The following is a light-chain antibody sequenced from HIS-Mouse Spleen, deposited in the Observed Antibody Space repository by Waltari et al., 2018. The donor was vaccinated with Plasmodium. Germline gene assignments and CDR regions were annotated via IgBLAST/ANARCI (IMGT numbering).Light chain of an antibody. J-gene: IGLJ2*01. CDR1: SSDVGGYKY. CDR2: EVS. Sequence: QSALTQPPSASGSPGPSVTISCTRTSSDVGGYKYVPWYQQHPGKAPTLMIYEVSKRPSGVPDRFSGSKSGNTASLTVSGLQAEDEADYYCSSYAGSNNLVFGGGTKLTVL. CDR3: SSYAGSNNLV. V-gene: IGLV2-8*01.